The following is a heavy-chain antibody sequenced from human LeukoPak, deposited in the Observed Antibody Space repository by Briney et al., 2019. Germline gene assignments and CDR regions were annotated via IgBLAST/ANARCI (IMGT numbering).Heavy chain of an antibody. V-gene: IGHV4-31*03. D-gene: IGHD1-26*01. CDR1: GGSISSGGYY. Sequence: PSQTLSLTCTVSGGSISSGGYYWSWIRQHPGKGLEWIGYIHYSGSTYYNPSLKSRVTISVDTSKNQFSLKLSSVTAADTAVYYCARDSEGGCFDYWGQGTLVTVSS. J-gene: IGHJ4*02. CDR3: ARDSEGGCFDY. CDR2: IHYSGST.